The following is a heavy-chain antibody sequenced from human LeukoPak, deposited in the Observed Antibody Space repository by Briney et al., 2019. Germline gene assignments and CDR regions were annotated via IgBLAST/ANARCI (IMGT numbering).Heavy chain of an antibody. CDR2: ISSRSSTI. CDR3: AKYFSSWSFDY. V-gene: IGHV3-48*04. D-gene: IGHD6-13*01. Sequence: GGSLRLSCSASGFTSSSYSMNWVRQAPGKGLEWVSYISSRSSTIYYADSVKGRFTISRDNAKNSLYLQMNSLRAEDTAVYYCAKYFSSWSFDYWGQGTLVTVSS. J-gene: IGHJ4*02. CDR1: GFTSSSYS.